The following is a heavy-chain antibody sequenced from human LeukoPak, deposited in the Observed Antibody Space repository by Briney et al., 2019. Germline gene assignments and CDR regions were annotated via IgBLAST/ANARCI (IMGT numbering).Heavy chain of an antibody. V-gene: IGHV1-46*01. J-gene: IGHJ6*03. CDR2: INCSGGST. CDR3: ARDLGSYYYYMDV. Sequence: GASVKVSCKASGYTFTDYYIHWVRQAPGQGLEWMGIINCSGGSTSYTQKFQGRVTLTRDMSTSTVYMELSSLRSEDTAVYYCARDLGSYYYYMDVWGKGTAVTVSS. D-gene: IGHD1-26*01. CDR1: GYTFTDYY.